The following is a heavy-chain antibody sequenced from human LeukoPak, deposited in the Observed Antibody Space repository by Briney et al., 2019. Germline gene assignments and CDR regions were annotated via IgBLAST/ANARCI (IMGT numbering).Heavy chain of an antibody. D-gene: IGHD5-18*01. CDR3: ARDSDSYGPDFDY. CDR1: GGPISRYY. J-gene: IGHJ4*02. V-gene: IGHV4-4*07. CDR2: IYTSGST. Sequence: SETLSLTCTVSGGPISRYYWSWIRQPAGKGLEWIGRIYTSGSTNYNPSLKSRVSMSVDTSKNQFSLKLSSVTAEDTAIYYCARDSDSYGPDFDYWGQGTLVTVSS.